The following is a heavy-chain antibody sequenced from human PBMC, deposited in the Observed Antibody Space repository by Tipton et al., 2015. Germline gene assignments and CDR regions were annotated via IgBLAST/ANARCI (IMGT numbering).Heavy chain of an antibody. V-gene: IGHV3-23*01. D-gene: IGHD2-15*01. CDR1: GFTFINYA. J-gene: IGHJ4*02. CDR3: AKGFGSGAPLTRAFDS. CDR2: ITSSGGST. Sequence: SLRLSCAASGFTFINYAMSWVRQAPGKGLEWVAAITSSGGSTHYADSVKGRFTISRDTSGNTLYLQMNSLRAEDTAVYYCAKGFGSGAPLTRAFDSWGQGALVTVSS.